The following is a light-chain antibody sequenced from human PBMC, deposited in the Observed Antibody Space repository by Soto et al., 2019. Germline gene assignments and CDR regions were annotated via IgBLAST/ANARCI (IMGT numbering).Light chain of an antibody. CDR1: QSVCTS. J-gene: IGKJ4*01. CDR3: HQHSSWPLT. CDR2: DVS. V-gene: IGKV3-11*01. Sequence: EIVLTQSPDTLSLSPGEIATLSCRASQSVCTSLAWYQQKPGQSPSLLISDVSNRATGIPARFSGSGSRTDFTLTISSLEPEDFAVYYCHQHSSWPLTFGGGTKVEIK.